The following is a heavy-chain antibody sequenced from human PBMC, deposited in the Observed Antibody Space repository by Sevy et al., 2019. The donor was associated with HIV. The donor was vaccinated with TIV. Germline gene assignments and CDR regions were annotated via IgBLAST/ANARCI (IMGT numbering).Heavy chain of an antibody. CDR2: ISVYNRKI. CDR1: GYTFTSFG. Sequence: ASVKVSCKASGYTFTSFGISWVRQAPGQGLEWVGWISVYNRKINYAQNFQGRVTMTTDTSTRTAYMELKSLGSDDTAVYYCARRGAFDFDTSGFLSPWGQGTLVTVSS. D-gene: IGHD3-22*01. CDR3: ARRGAFDFDTSGFLSP. J-gene: IGHJ5*02. V-gene: IGHV1-18*01.